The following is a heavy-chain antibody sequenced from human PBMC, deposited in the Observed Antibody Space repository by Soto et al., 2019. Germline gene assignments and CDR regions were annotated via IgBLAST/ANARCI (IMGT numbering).Heavy chain of an antibody. V-gene: IGHV3-7*01. D-gene: IGHD6-19*01. CDR3: ARDETGGWYQFLDY. CDR1: GFTFSSYW. CDR2: IKQDGSEK. J-gene: IGHJ4*02. Sequence: EVQLVESGGGLVQPGGSLRLSCAASGFTFSSYWMSWVRQAPGKGLEWVANIKQDGSEKYYVDSVKGRFTISRDNAKNSLNLQMNSLRAEDTAVYYCARDETGGWYQFLDYGGKGTRVT.